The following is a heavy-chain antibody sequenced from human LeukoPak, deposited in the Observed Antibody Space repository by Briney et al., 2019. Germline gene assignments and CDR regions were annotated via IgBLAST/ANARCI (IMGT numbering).Heavy chain of an antibody. CDR2: ISGSCGST. D-gene: IGHD6-19*01. V-gene: IGHV3-23*01. J-gene: IGHJ6*03. CDR3: AKDRVAVAGHYYYYYMDV. Sequence: GGSLRLSCAASGFTFSRYAMSWVGQPPGRGLEWVSAISGSCGSTYYADSVKGRFTISRDNFQNTLFLEMNSLRAEDTAVYYCAKDRVAVAGHYYYYYMDVWGKGTTVTVSS. CDR1: GFTFSRYA.